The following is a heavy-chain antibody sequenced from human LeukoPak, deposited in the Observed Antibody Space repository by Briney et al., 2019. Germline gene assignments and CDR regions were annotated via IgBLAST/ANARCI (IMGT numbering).Heavy chain of an antibody. CDR3: ARQPSLSYCSGGTCWFDT. D-gene: IGHD2-15*01. V-gene: IGHV4-39*01. CDR1: GGSVSASSYY. CDR2: MFYSGTT. J-gene: IGHJ5*02. Sequence: PSETLSLTCTVSGGSVSASSYYWVWVRQPPGKGLEWIGSMFYSGTTYYNPSLKSRVTISVDTSRNQFSLRLGSVTAADTAVYYCARQPSLSYCSGGTCWFDTWGQGILVTVSS.